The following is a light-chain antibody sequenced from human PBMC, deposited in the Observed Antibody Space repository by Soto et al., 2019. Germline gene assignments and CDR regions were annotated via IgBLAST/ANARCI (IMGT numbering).Light chain of an antibody. Sequence: DIQMTQSPSSLSASVGDRVTITCRASQGIRNDLAWYQQKPEKAPRRLISAASSLQSGVPSRFSGSGYGTEFTPTILSLQPEDFATYYCLQHDRYPRTFGQGTKVE. J-gene: IGKJ1*01. V-gene: IGKV1-17*01. CDR2: AAS. CDR3: LQHDRYPRT. CDR1: QGIRND.